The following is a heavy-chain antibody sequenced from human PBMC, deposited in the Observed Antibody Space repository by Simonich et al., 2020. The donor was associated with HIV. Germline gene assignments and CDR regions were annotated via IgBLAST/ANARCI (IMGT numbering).Heavy chain of an antibody. CDR1: GGSFSGHY. CDR2: LNHSGTY. J-gene: IGHJ3*01. D-gene: IGHD3-10*01. CDR3: ARHFWVGESWGAFDF. Sequence: QVQLQQWGAGLLKPSETLSLTCAVYGGSFSGHYWTWIRQPPGKGLEWIGELNHSGTYNYNPSRKSRVTISVDTSKSQFSLKLNSVTAADTAVYYCARHFWVGESWGAFDFWGQGTMVTVSS. V-gene: IGHV4-34*02.